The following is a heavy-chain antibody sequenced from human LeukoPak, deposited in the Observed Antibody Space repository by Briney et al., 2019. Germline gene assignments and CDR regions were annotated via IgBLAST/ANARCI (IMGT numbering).Heavy chain of an antibody. CDR1: GGSFSGYY. CDR2: INHSGST. J-gene: IGHJ4*02. Sequence: NPSETLSLTCAVYGGSFSGYYWSWIRQPPGKGLEWIGEINHSGSTNYNPSLKSRVTISVDTSKNQFSLKLSSVTAADTAVYYCARGNYDILTGYYRYKDYWGQGTLVTVSS. CDR3: ARGNYDILTGYYRYKDY. V-gene: IGHV4-34*01. D-gene: IGHD3-9*01.